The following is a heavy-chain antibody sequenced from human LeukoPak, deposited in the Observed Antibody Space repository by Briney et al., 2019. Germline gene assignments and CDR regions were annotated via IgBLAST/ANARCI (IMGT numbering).Heavy chain of an antibody. CDR1: GFTFSNAG. V-gene: IGHV3-15*05. D-gene: IGHD2-2*01. CDR3: ATEGSSSSSCNAFDI. CDR2: IKTNIEGGTT. J-gene: IGHJ3*02. Sequence: WGSVRLSCAASGFTFSNAGMSWVRQAPGKGLEWVGRIKTNIEGGTTDYAAPVKGRFSISRDDSRNTLYLQINSLKTEDTAVYYCATEGSSSSSCNAFDIWGQGTMVTVSS.